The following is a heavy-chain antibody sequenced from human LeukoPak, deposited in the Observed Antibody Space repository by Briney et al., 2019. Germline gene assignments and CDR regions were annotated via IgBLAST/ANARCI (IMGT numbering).Heavy chain of an antibody. Sequence: PGGSLRLSCSVSGFTFSTYVMHWVRQAPGKGLEYVSAISSNGDNTYYADSVKGRFTIPRDNSKNTLYLQMSSLRADDTAVYYCVRGTGYWGQGTPVTVSS. CDR3: VRGTGY. V-gene: IGHV3-64D*06. CDR1: GFTFSTYV. CDR2: ISSNGDNT. J-gene: IGHJ4*02.